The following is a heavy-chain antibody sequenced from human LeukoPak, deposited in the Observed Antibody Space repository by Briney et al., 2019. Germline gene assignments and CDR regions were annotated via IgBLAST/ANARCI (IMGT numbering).Heavy chain of an antibody. J-gene: IGHJ4*02. CDR3: ARAFYSGSWGFFDY. CDR1: GGSISTYS. D-gene: IGHD3-10*01. CDR2: IYYSVST. Sequence: SETLSLTCTVSGGSISTYSWSWIRQPPGKGLEWIGYIYYSVSTNYNPSLKSRVTISVDTSKTQFSLKLSSVTAADTAVYYCARAFYSGSWGFFDYWGQGTLVTVSS. V-gene: IGHV4-59*01.